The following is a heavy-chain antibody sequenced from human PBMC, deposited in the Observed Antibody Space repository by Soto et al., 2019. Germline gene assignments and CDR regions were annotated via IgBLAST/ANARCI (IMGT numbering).Heavy chain of an antibody. CDR3: ARPPTRTYGAGLHGRDV. J-gene: IGHJ6*02. CDR1: EYSFTAHH. Sequence: GASVKVSCKASEYSFTAHHIHWVRQAPGQGVEWMGWVNPKSGGTDYAQKLEGWVTMTRDTSISTAYMELSRLTADDTAVYYCARPPTRTYGAGLHGRDVWGQGTTVTVSS. V-gene: IGHV1-2*04. D-gene: IGHD1-26*01. CDR2: VNPKSGGT.